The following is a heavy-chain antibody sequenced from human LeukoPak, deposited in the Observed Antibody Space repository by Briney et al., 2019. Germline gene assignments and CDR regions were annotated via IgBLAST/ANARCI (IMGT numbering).Heavy chain of an antibody. CDR1: GGSISSYY. J-gene: IGHJ6*03. Sequence: PSETLSLTCTVSGGSISSYYWSWIRQPPGKGLEWIGRIYTSGSTNYNPSLKSRVTMSVDTSKNQFSLKLSSVTAADTAVYYCAREYRGPDYYYYYYMDVWGKGTTVTVSS. CDR3: AREYRGPDYYYYYYMDV. V-gene: IGHV4-4*07. D-gene: IGHD1-14*01. CDR2: IYTSGST.